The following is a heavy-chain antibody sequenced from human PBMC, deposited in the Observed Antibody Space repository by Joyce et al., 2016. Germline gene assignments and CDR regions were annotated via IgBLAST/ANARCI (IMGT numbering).Heavy chain of an antibody. Sequence: EVQLVESGGGLVKPGGSLRLSCAASGFTFSSYSMNWVRQAPGKGLEWLSSISSSRGYIDYADSVKGRFTISRDNAKNSLYLQMNSLRAEDTAVYYCAYSDYSSDWYPPDYWGQGTLVTVSS. CDR2: ISSSRGYI. V-gene: IGHV3-21*01. CDR1: GFTFSSYS. J-gene: IGHJ4*02. CDR3: AYSDYSSDWYPPDY. D-gene: IGHD6-19*01.